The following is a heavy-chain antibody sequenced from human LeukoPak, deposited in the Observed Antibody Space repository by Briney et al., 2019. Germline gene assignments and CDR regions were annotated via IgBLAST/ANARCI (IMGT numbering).Heavy chain of an antibody. CDR2: ISYDGSNK. J-gene: IGHJ4*02. D-gene: IGHD4-17*01. Sequence: GGSLRLSCAASGFTFSSYAMHWVRQAPGKGLEWVAVISYDGSNKYYADSVKGRFTISRDNSKNTLHLQMNSLRAEDTAVYYCARVFDYGDYSFDYWGQGTLVTVSS. CDR1: GFTFSSYA. CDR3: ARVFDYGDYSFDY. V-gene: IGHV3-30-3*01.